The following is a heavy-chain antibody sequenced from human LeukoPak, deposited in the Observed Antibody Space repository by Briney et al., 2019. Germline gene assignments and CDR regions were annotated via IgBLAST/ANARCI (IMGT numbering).Heavy chain of an antibody. CDR1: GFTFSSYS. CDR2: ISSSSSYI. J-gene: IGHJ5*01. Sequence: GGSLRLSCAASGFTFSSYSMNWVRQAPGKGLEWVSSISSSSSYIYYADSVKGRFTISRDNAKNSLYLQMNSLRAEDTAVYYCARDPRPWFGELLPRPFDSWGQGTLVTVSS. D-gene: IGHD3-10*01. CDR3: ARDPRPWFGELLPRPFDS. V-gene: IGHV3-21*01.